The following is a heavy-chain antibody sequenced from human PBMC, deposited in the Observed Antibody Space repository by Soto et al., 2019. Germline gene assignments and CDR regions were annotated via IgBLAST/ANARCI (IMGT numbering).Heavy chain of an antibody. CDR1: GGTFSSYT. J-gene: IGHJ5*02. D-gene: IGHD4-17*01. Sequence: QVQLVQSGAEVKKPGSSVKVSCKASGGTFSSYTISWVRQAPGQGLEWMGRIIPILGIANYAQKFQGRVTITADKSTSTAYMEMSSLRSEDTAVYYCASDKPHDYGNYYWFDPWGQGTLVTVSS. V-gene: IGHV1-69*02. CDR3: ASDKPHDYGNYYWFDP. CDR2: IIPILGIA.